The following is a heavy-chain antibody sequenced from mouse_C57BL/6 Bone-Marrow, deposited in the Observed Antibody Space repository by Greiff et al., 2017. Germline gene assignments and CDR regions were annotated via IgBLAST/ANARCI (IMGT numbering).Heavy chain of an antibody. CDR3: ARGPAYSNYGFAY. CDR2: ISYDGSN. D-gene: IGHD2-5*01. Sequence: EVQLQQSGPGLVKPSQSLSLTCSVTGYSITSGYYWNWLRQFPGNKLEWMGYISYDGSNNYNPSLKNRISITRDTSKNQFFLKLNSVTTEDTATYYCARGPAYSNYGFAYWGQGTLVTVSA. V-gene: IGHV3-6*01. CDR1: GYSITSGYY. J-gene: IGHJ3*01.